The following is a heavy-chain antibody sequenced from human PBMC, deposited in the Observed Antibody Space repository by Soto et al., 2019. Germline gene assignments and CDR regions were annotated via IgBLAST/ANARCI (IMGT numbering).Heavy chain of an antibody. V-gene: IGHV3-74*01. D-gene: IGHD4-17*01. CDR3: ASAKIGDYFQVY. Sequence: GGSLRLSCAVSGFTFSGYWMHWVRQAPGKGLVWVSRIISDGSTTSYADPVKGRFTISRDNAKNTLYLQMDSLRAEDTAVYFCASAKIGDYFQVYWGQGTLVTVSS. CDR2: IISDGSTT. J-gene: IGHJ4*02. CDR1: GFTFSGYW.